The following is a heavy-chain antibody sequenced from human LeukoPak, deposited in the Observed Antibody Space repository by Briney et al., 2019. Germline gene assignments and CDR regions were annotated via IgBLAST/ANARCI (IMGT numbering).Heavy chain of an antibody. CDR3: ARDRRSFDLLPLPDGINL. J-gene: IGHJ3*01. CDR1: GFTFSSYG. D-gene: IGHD3-9*01. V-gene: IGHV3-21*01. CDR2: ISTSTTYI. Sequence: PGGSLRLSCAASGFTFSSYGMNWVRQAPGMGLEWVSYISTSTTYIYYADSVKGRFTISRDNAKNSLYLQMNSLRAEDTAVYYCARDRRSFDLLPLPDGINLWGQGTMVTVSS.